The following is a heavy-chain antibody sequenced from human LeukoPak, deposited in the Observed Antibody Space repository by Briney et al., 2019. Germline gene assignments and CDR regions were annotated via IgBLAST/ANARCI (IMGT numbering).Heavy chain of an antibody. J-gene: IGHJ5*02. CDR1: GYTFTGYY. CDR2: INPNSGGT. CDR3: ARDIDYDILTGYYNVRWFDP. Sequence: ASVKVSCKASGYTFTGYYMHWVRQAPGQGLEWMGWINPNSGGTNYAQKSQGRVTMTRDTSISTAYMELSRLRSDDTAVYYCARDIDYDILTGYYNVRWFDPWGQGTLATVSS. D-gene: IGHD3-9*01. V-gene: IGHV1-2*02.